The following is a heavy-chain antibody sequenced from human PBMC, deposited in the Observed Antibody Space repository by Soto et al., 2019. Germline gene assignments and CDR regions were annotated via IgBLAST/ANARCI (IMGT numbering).Heavy chain of an antibody. CDR3: AKDHCSGTSCYPYYFYSMDV. J-gene: IGHJ6*02. CDR2: INWNSGSI. D-gene: IGHD2-2*01. CDR1: GFTFDDYA. V-gene: IGHV3-9*01. Sequence: EVQLVESGGGLVQPGRSLRLSCAASGFTFDDYAMHWVRQAPGKGLEWVAGINWNSGSIGYADSVKGRFTIARDNAKNSLYLQMNSLRADDTALYYCAKDHCSGTSCYPYYFYSMDVWGQGTTVTVS.